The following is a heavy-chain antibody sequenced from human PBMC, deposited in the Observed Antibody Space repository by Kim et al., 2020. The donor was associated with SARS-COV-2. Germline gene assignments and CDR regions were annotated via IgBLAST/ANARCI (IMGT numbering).Heavy chain of an antibody. CDR1: GGSFSGYH. J-gene: IGHJ6*02. CDR2: IHHSGSI. V-gene: IGHV4-34*01. Sequence: SETLSLTCAVYGGSFSGYHWSWIRQPPGKWLEWIGEIHHSGSINYNPSLKSRVTISIDTSKNQFSLKLTSVTAADTGCYVFARGRAGVVPSPILVIGPTSDYFTMDVCGHGTTVTVSS. CDR3: ARGRAGVVPSPILVIGPTSDYFTMDV. D-gene: IGHD2-2*02.